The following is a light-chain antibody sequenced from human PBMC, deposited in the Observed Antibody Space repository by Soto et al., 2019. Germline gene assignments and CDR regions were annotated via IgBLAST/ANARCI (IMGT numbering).Light chain of an antibody. Sequence: EIVMTQSPATLSASPGERATLSCRASQSVSSNLAWYHQKPGQAPRLLIYGASTRATGIPARFSGSGSGTEFTLTISSLQSEDFAVYYCQQYNNWPQTFGQGTKV. J-gene: IGKJ1*01. V-gene: IGKV3-15*01. CDR2: GAS. CDR1: QSVSSN. CDR3: QQYNNWPQT.